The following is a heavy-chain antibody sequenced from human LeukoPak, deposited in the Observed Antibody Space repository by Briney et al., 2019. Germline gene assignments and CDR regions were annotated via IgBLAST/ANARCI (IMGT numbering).Heavy chain of an antibody. J-gene: IGHJ4*02. CDR1: GFTFSDYH. D-gene: IGHD5-12*01. CDR2: ISGSGGST. CDR3: ARGPSGYHNT. Sequence: PGGSLRLSCAASGFTFSDYHMSWIRQAPGKGLEWVSAISGSGGSTYYADSVKGRFTISRDNSKNALYLQMNSLRAEDTAVYYCARGPSGYHNTGGQGTLVTVSS. V-gene: IGHV3-23*01.